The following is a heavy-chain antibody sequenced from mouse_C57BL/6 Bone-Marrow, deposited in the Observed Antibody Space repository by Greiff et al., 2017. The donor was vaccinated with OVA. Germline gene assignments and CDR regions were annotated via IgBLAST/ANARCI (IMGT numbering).Heavy chain of an antibody. CDR1: GFTFSSYC. D-gene: IGHD2-4*01. CDR3: ARRGRLRRVYYAMDY. J-gene: IGHJ4*01. V-gene: IGHV5-6*01. CDR2: ISSGGSYT. Sequence: EVQLQQSGGDLVKPGGSLKLSCAASGFTFSSYCMSWVRQTPDTRLEWVATISSGGSYTYYPASVKGRFTISRDHAKNTLYLQMSSLKSEDTAMFDCARRGRLRRVYYAMDYWGQGTSVTVSS.